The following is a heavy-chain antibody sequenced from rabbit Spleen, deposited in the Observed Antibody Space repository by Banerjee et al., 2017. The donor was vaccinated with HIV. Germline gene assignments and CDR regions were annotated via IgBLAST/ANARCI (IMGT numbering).Heavy chain of an antibody. CDR2: IYTGGSGGI. D-gene: IGHD4-1*01. CDR3: AGDLAGVIGWNFYL. Sequence: QEQLVESGGDLVKPGASLTLTCTASGFDLSSYYYIYWVRQAPGKGLEWIGCIYTGGSGGIFYASWARGRFTISRTSSTTVDLQMASLTAADPAPYFCAGDLAGVIGWNFYLWGPGTLVTVS. J-gene: IGHJ4*01. CDR1: GFDLSSYYY. V-gene: IGHV1S45*01.